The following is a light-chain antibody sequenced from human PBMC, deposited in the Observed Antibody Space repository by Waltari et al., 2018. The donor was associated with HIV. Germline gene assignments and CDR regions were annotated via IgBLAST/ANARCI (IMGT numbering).Light chain of an antibody. CDR3: QQYENWPPIT. V-gene: IGKV3-15*01. J-gene: IGKJ5*01. Sequence: IVMTQSPPTLSVSPGERVTLPCRASQSVNYNLAWYQQKPGQAPRLLIYGASGRAAGIPARFSGSGSGTEFTLTISSLQSEDFAVYYCQQYENWPPITFGQGTRLEIK. CDR2: GAS. CDR1: QSVNYN.